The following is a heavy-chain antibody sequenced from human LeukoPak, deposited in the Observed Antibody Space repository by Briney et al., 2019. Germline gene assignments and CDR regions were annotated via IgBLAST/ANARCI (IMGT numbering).Heavy chain of an antibody. V-gene: IGHV3-30*18. CDR1: GFTFSSYV. D-gene: IGHD4-17*01. CDR3: AKPLDYGDYYYYGMDV. CDR2: ISYDGSNK. Sequence: GGSLRLSCAASGFTFSSYVMHWVRQAPGKGLEWVAVISYDGSNKYYADSVKGRFTISRDNSKNTLYLQMNSLRAEDTAVYYCAKPLDYGDYYYYGMDVRGKGTTVTVSS. J-gene: IGHJ6*04.